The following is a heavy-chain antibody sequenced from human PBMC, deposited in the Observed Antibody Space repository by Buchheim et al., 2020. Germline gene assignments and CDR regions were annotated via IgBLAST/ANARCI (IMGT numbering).Heavy chain of an antibody. D-gene: IGHD2-2*01. CDR2: ISSISSTI. CDR3: ARDIVVVPAALEYYYYYGMDV. V-gene: IGHV3-48*01. Sequence: EVQLVESGGGLVQPGGSLRLSCAASGFTFSSYSMNWVRQAPGKGLEWVSYISSISSTIYYADSVKGRFTISRDNAKNSLYLQMNSLRAEDTAVYYCARDIVVVPAALEYYYYYGMDVWGQGTT. J-gene: IGHJ6*02. CDR1: GFTFSSYS.